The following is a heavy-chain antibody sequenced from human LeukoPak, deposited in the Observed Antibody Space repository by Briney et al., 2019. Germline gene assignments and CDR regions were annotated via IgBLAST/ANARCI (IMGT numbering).Heavy chain of an antibody. CDR2: ISDYNDNT. CDR3: AREGLRSNILDY. V-gene: IGHV1-18*01. Sequence: GASVKVSCKASGYTFTSYGVSWVRQAPGQGLEWMGWISDYNDNTNYAQKFQGRVTITADESTSTAYMELSSLRSEDTAVYYCAREGLRSNILDYWGQGTLVTVSS. D-gene: IGHD4-17*01. CDR1: GYTFTSYG. J-gene: IGHJ4*02.